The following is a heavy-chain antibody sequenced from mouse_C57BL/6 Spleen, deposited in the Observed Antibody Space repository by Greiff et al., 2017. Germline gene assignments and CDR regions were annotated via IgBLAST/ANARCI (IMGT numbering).Heavy chain of an antibody. CDR2: IWSGGST. CDR1: GFSLTSYG. V-gene: IGHV2-2*01. Sequence: QVQLKQSGPGLVQPSQSLSITCTVSGFSLTSYGVHWVRQSPGKGLEWLGVIWSGGSTDYNAAFISRLSISKDNSKSQVFFKMNSLQADDTAIYYCARAFYDYDVGYYYAMDYWGQGTSVTVSS. J-gene: IGHJ4*01. D-gene: IGHD2-4*01. CDR3: ARAFYDYDVGYYYAMDY.